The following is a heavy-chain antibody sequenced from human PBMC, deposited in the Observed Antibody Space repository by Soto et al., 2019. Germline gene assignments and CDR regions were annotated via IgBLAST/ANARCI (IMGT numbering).Heavy chain of an antibody. J-gene: IGHJ4*02. CDR1: GDSISSYY. CDR2: NYYTGST. V-gene: IGHV4-59*08. Sequence: HVQLQESGPGLVKPSETLSLICTVSGDSISSYYWSWIRQPPGKGLEWIGFNYYTGSTNYNPSLKSRVTVSVDTSKNQLSLKLSSVTAAYTAVYYCARRAGAVPGRIDFCGQGTLVTVSS. D-gene: IGHD6-19*01. CDR3: ARRAGAVPGRIDF.